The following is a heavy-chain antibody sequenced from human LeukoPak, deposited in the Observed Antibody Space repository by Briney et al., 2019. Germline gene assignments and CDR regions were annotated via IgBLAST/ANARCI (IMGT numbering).Heavy chain of an antibody. V-gene: IGHV4-34*01. Sequence: SETLSLTCAVYGGSFSGYYWSWIRQPPGKGLEWIGEINHSGSTNYNPSLKSRVTISVDTSKNQFSLELSSVTAADTAVYYCAGGYSYGYGFDPWGQGTLVTVSS. CDR3: AGGYSYGYGFDP. CDR2: INHSGST. J-gene: IGHJ5*02. D-gene: IGHD5-18*01. CDR1: GGSFSGYY.